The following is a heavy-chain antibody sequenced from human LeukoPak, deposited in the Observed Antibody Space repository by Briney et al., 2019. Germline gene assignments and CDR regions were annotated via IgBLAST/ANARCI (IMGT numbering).Heavy chain of an antibody. CDR2: ISTDGGGT. CDR1: GFTFNTYA. CDR3: VKYHNSCYSV. Sequence: GGSLRLSCSASGFTFNTYAMHWVRRAPGKGLEYVSAISTDGGGTYYADSVKGRFTISRDNSKNTLSLQMSSLRAEDTAVYYCVKYHNSCYSVWGQGTLVTVSS. V-gene: IGHV3-64D*06. J-gene: IGHJ4*02. D-gene: IGHD2-15*01.